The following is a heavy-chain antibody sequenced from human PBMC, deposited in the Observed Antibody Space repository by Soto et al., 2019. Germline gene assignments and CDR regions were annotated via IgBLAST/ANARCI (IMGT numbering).Heavy chain of an antibody. J-gene: IGHJ4*02. CDR3: ARDQGYCSGGSCYVAGY. CDR2: INSDGSST. CDR1: GFTFSSYW. D-gene: IGHD2-15*01. V-gene: IGHV3-74*01. Sequence: EVHLVESGGGLVQPGGSLRLSCAASGFTFSSYWRHWFRQAPGKGLVWVSRINSDGSSTGYADSVMGRFSISRDNAKNTLYLQMNSLRAEDTAVYYCARDQGYCSGGSCYVAGYWGQGTLVTVS.